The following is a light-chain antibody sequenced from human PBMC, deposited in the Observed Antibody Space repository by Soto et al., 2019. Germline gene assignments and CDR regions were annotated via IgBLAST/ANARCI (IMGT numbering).Light chain of an antibody. J-gene: IGKJ4*02. CDR3: QQLAGS. Sequence: EILLTQSPGTLSLSPGERATLSCRASQSVSPSSLAWYQQRPGQSPRLLIYGASSRATGIPDRFSGRGSGTDFTLIISRLEPEDFAVYYCQQLAGSFGGGTKVDIK. V-gene: IGKV3-20*01. CDR2: GAS. CDR1: QSVSPSS.